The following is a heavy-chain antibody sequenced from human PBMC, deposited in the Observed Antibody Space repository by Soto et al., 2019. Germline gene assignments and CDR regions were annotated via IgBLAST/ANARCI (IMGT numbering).Heavy chain of an antibody. Sequence: SETLSLTCTVSGGSISSYYWSWIRQPPGKGLEWIGYIYYSGSTNYNPSLKSRVTISVDTSKNQFSLKLSSVTAADTAVYYCASVRGAAAFDPWGQGTLVTVSS. CDR1: GGSISSYY. CDR3: ASVRGAAAFDP. V-gene: IGHV4-59*08. D-gene: IGHD6-13*01. CDR2: IYYSGST. J-gene: IGHJ5*02.